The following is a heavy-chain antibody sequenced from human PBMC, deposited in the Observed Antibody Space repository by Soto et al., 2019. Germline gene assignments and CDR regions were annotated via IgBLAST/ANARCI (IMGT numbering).Heavy chain of an antibody. CDR2: IRSKAYGGTT. CDR3: TRDQLEAAAGTIYYGMDV. Sequence: GGSLRLSCTASGFTFGDYAMSWFRQAPGRGLEWVGFIRSKAYGGTTEYAASVKGRFTISRDDSKSIAYLQMNSLKTEDTAVYYCTRDQLEAAAGTIYYGMDVWGQGTTVTVSS. J-gene: IGHJ6*02. CDR1: GFTFGDYA. V-gene: IGHV3-49*03. D-gene: IGHD6-13*01.